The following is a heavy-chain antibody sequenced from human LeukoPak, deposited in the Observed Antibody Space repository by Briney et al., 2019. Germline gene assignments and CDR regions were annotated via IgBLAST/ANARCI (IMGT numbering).Heavy chain of an antibody. J-gene: IGHJ3*02. CDR1: GGSISSSSYY. D-gene: IGHD3-10*01. V-gene: IGHV4-39*07. CDR2: IYYSGST. CDR3: ARGRRSWFGELLYEPNDGFDI. Sequence: SETLSLTCTVSGGSISSSSYYWGWIRQPPGKGLEWIGSIYYSGSTYYNPSLKSRVTISVDTSKNQFSLKLSSVTAADTAVYYCARGRRSWFGELLYEPNDGFDIWGQGTMVTVSS.